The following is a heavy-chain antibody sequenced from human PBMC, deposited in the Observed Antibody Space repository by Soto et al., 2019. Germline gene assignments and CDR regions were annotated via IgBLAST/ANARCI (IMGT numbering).Heavy chain of an antibody. D-gene: IGHD6-19*01. CDR1: GFSLRTSGVG. V-gene: IGHV2-5*01. CDR2: IYWNDDK. J-gene: IGHJ5*02. Sequence: SGPTLVNPTHTLTLTCIFSGFSLRTSGVGVGWIRQPPGKALGWLGFIYWNDDKRYSPSLKSRLTITKDTSKNQVVLTMTNMDPVDNAKYYCAKSGSSGWDGWSDPWGQGTLVTVSS. CDR3: AKSGSSGWDGWSDP.